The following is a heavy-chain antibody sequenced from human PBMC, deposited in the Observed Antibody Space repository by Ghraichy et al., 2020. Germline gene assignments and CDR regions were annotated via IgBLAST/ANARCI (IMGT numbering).Heavy chain of an antibody. V-gene: IGHV4-4*07. CDR1: GGSISSYY. CDR2: IYTSGST. CDR3: ARAGRYGYSSGWYPYAFDI. J-gene: IGHJ3*02. Sequence: SETLSLTCTVSGGSISSYYWSWIRQPAGKGLEWIGRIYTSGSTNYNPSLKSRVTMSVDTSKNQFSLKLSSVTAADTAVYYCARAGRYGYSSGWYPYAFDIWGQGTMVTVSS. D-gene: IGHD6-19*01.